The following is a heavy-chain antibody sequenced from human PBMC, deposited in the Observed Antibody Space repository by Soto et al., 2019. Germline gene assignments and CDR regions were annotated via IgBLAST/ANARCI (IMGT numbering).Heavy chain of an antibody. CDR3: ARRQAIVVVPAANDNWFDP. CDR1: GGSISSGGYS. CDR2: IYHSGST. J-gene: IGHJ5*02. D-gene: IGHD2-2*01. Sequence: LSLTCAVSGGSISSGGYSWSWIRQPPGKDLEWIGYIYHSGSTYYNPSLKSRVTISVDRSKNQFSLKLSSVTAADTAVYYCARRQAIVVVPAANDNWFDPWGQGTLVTVSS. V-gene: IGHV4-30-2*01.